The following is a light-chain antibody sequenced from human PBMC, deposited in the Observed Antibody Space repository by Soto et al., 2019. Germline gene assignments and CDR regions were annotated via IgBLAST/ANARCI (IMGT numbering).Light chain of an antibody. CDR3: QQYNSSIGWT. Sequence: DIQMTQSPSTLSASVGDRVTITCRASQSISSWLAWYQQKPGKAPKLLIYDASSLESGVPSRFSGSGSGTEFTLTISSLQPDDFATYNCQQYNSSIGWTLGKGTKVDIK. J-gene: IGKJ1*01. CDR2: DAS. CDR1: QSISSW. V-gene: IGKV1-5*01.